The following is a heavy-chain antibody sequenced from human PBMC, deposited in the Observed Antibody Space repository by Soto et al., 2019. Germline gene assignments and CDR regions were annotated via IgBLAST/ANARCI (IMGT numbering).Heavy chain of an antibody. CDR3: AASICYYGMYV. CDR2: IYPGDSDT. J-gene: IGHJ6*02. Sequence: PGEALKISWKGSGYTFTNYWIGGVRQMPRKGLEWMGIIYPGDSDTKYNPSFQGQVTISADKSITTTYLQRSSLKASDTAIYYCAASICYYGMYVWGQGTTVTVSS. V-gene: IGHV5-51*01. CDR1: GYTFTNYW.